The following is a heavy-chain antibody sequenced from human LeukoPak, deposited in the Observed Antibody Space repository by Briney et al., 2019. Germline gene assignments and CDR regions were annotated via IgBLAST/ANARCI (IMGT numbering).Heavy chain of an antibody. Sequence: SETLSLTCTVSGGSISSYYWSWIRQPPGKGLEWIGYIYYSGSTNYNPSLKSRVTISVDTSKNQFSLKLSSVTAADTAVYYCARVRIFGVVPYYFDYWGQGTLVTVSS. CDR2: IYYSGST. CDR3: ARVRIFGVVPYYFDY. D-gene: IGHD3-3*01. CDR1: GGSISSYY. V-gene: IGHV4-59*01. J-gene: IGHJ4*02.